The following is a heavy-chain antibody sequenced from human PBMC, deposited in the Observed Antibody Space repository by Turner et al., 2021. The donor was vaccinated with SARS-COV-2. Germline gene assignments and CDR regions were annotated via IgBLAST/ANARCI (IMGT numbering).Heavy chain of an antibody. CDR3: ARDQYYDSSGYYFFRASYFDL. J-gene: IGHJ2*01. V-gene: IGHV3-48*03. CDR2: ISSSGSTI. D-gene: IGHD3-22*01. CDR1: GFTFRSYE. Sequence: EVQLVESGGGLVQPGGSLTLSCAASGFTFRSYEMNWVRQAPGKGLEWVSYISSSGSTISYAESGKGRFTISRDNAKNSLYLQMNSLRAEDTDVYYCARDQYYDSSGYYFFRASYFDLWGRGTLVTVSS.